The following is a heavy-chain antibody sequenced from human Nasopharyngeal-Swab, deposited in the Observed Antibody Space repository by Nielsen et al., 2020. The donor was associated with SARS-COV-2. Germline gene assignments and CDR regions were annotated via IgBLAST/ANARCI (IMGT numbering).Heavy chain of an antibody. J-gene: IGHJ4*02. CDR1: GDSIAYSTFY. Sequence: ETPSLTRTVSGDSIAYSTFYWGWTRQPPGKGLEWNGNSYYNGNTYQKPSLKSRLTISVDKSKNQFSLQLSSVTAADTAVYYCVRSSSWYYFDYWAQGTQVTVSS. V-gene: IGHV4-39*01. CDR3: VRSSSWYYFDY. CDR2: SYYNGNT. D-gene: IGHD6-13*01.